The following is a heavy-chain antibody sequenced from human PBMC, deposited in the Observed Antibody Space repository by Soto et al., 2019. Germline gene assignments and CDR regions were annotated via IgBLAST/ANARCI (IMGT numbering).Heavy chain of an antibody. CDR2: IYHSGST. Sequence: QVQLQESGPGLVKPSGTLSLTCAVSGGSISSSNWWTWVRQPPGKGLEWIGEIYHSGSTTYNPSLKRRVTISVDKSKNQFSLKLSSVTAADTAVYYCARTSLAGTSLDYWGQGTLVTVSS. CDR3: ARTSLAGTSLDY. V-gene: IGHV4-4*02. J-gene: IGHJ4*02. CDR1: GGSISSSNW. D-gene: IGHD6-19*01.